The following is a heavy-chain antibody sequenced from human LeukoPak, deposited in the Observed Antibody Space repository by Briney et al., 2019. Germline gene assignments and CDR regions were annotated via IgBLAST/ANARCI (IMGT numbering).Heavy chain of an antibody. V-gene: IGHV4-59*12. CDR3: ARDPQQLAPFDY. CDR1: GGSISSYY. CDR2: IYYSGST. D-gene: IGHD6-13*01. J-gene: IGHJ4*02. Sequence: SETLSLTCTVSGGSISSYYWSWIRQPPGKGLEWIGYIYYSGSTNYNPSLKSRVTISVDTSKNQFSLKLSSVTAADTAVYYCARDPQQLAPFDYWGQGTLVTVSS.